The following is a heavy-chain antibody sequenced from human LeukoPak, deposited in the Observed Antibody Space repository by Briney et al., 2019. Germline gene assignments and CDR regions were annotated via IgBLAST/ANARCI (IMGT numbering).Heavy chain of an antibody. CDR3: ARTSSSGLVGGFYFDY. J-gene: IGHJ4*02. CDR2: IHHSGST. Sequence: MPSETLSLTCTVSGYFISSGYYWGWIRQPPGKGLQWIGSIHHSGSTSYNPSLKSRVTISVDTSENQFSLNLTSVTAADTAVYYCARTSSSGLVGGFYFDYWGQGTLVTVSS. CDR1: GYFISSGYY. V-gene: IGHV4-38-2*02. D-gene: IGHD6-19*01.